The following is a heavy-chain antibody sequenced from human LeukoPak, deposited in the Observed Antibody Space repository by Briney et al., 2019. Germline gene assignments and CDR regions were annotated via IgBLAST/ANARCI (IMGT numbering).Heavy chain of an antibody. Sequence: GGSLRLSCAASGFTFSGYEMNWVRQAPGEGLEWVSHISTSGVAIHYSDSVKGRFTISRDNAKSSLYLQMNSLRVEDTAVYYCARDGVPGHTVFDYWGQGTPVTVSS. CDR2: ISTSGVAI. CDR3: ARDGVPGHTVFDY. CDR1: GFTFSGYE. V-gene: IGHV3-48*03. D-gene: IGHD3-10*01. J-gene: IGHJ4*02.